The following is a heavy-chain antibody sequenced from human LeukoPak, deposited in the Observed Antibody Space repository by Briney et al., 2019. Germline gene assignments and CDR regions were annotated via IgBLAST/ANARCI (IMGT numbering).Heavy chain of an antibody. V-gene: IGHV1-69*04. CDR3: ARAPVGSDYGGNSGDY. J-gene: IGHJ4*02. D-gene: IGHD4-23*01. CDR1: GGTFSSYA. Sequence: GSSVKVSCKASGGTFSSYAISWVRQAPGQGLEWMGRIIPILGIANYAQKFQGRVTITADKSTSTAYMELSSLRSDDTAVYYCARAPVGSDYGGNSGDYWGQGTLVTVSS. CDR2: IIPILGIA.